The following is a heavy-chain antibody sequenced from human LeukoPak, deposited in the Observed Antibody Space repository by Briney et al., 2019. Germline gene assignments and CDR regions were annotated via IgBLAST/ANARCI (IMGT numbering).Heavy chain of an antibody. CDR3: ARAGYCSSTSCPPGFDY. D-gene: IGHD2-2*01. CDR2: IYTSGST. CDR1: GGSISSGSYY. Sequence: SQTLSLTCTVSGGSISSGSYYWRWIRQPAGKGLEWIGRIYTSGSTNYNPSLKSRVTISVDTSKNQFSLKLSSVTAADTAVYYCARAGYCSSTSCPPGFDYWGQGTLVTVSS. J-gene: IGHJ4*02. V-gene: IGHV4-61*02.